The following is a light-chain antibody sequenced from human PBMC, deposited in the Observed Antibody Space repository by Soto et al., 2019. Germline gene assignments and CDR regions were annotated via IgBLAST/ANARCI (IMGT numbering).Light chain of an antibody. CDR3: QQYKNWPRT. V-gene: IGKV3D-15*01. J-gene: IGKJ1*01. Sequence: EIVMTQSPATLSVSHGETATLSFGASQSISIGLAWYRQKPGQAPRLLIYGASTRATGTPARFSGSGSGTEFTLTISSLQSEDFAVYYCQQYKNWPRTFGQGTKVDIK. CDR1: QSISIG. CDR2: GAS.